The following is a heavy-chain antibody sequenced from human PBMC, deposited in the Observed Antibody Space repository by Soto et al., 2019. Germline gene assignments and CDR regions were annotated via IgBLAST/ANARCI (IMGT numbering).Heavy chain of an antibody. V-gene: IGHV3-23*01. D-gene: IGHD6-13*01. J-gene: IGHJ6*02. CDR1: GFTFSSYA. CDR2: ISGSGGST. Sequence: EVQLLESGGGLVQPGGSLRLSCSASGFTFSSYAMSWVRQAPGQGLEGASAISGSGGSTYYADSVKGRFSISRDNSKKTLDLQMRSLTAEETAVYYCGKDVCSSSWYFYYYGMDVWGQGTTVTVSS. CDR3: GKDVCSSSWYFYYYGMDV.